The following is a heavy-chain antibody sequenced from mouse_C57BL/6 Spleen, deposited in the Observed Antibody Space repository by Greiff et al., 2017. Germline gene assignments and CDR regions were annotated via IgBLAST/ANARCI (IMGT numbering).Heavy chain of an antibody. CDR1: GFTFSSYG. V-gene: IGHV5-6*01. CDR3: ARDEGLRFYFDY. D-gene: IGHD2-4*01. J-gene: IGHJ2*01. CDR2: ISSGGSYT. Sequence: VQLQQSGGDLVKPGGSLKLSCAASGFTFSSYGMSWVRQTPDPRLEWVATISSGGSYTYYPDRVKGRFTISRDNAKNTLYLQMSSLKSEDTAMYYCARDEGLRFYFDYWGQGTTLTVSS.